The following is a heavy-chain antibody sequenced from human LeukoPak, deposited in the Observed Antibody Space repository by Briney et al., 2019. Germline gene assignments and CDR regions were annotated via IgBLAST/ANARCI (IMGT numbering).Heavy chain of an antibody. CDR2: LSSTGNT. CDR1: GFTVSRND. J-gene: IGHJ3*02. V-gene: IGHV3-53*04. D-gene: IGHD3-3*01. CDR3: ARWRPIDAFDI. Sequence: GGSLRLSCAASGFTVSRNDMNWVRQAPGKGLEWVSLLSSTGNTSYADSVKGRFTISRHNSKNTLYLQVNSLRPEDTAMYYCARWRPIDAFDIWGQGTMVIVSS.